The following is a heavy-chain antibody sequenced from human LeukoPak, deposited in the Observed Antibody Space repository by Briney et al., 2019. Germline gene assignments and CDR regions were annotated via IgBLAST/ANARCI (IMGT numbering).Heavy chain of an antibody. CDR1: GFTFSSYA. CDR3: ARVCSTSPYYYYGMDV. V-gene: IGHV3-30-3*01. CDR2: ISYDGSNK. D-gene: IGHD2-2*01. Sequence: GGSLRLSCAASGFTFSSYAMHWVRQAPVKGLAWVAVISYDGSNKYYADSVKGRFTISRDNSKNTLYLQMNSLRAEDTAVYYCARVCSTSPYYYYGMDVWGQGTTVTVSS. J-gene: IGHJ6*02.